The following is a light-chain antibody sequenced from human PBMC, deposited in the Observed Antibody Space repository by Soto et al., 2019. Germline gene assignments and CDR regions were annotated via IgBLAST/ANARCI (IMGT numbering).Light chain of an antibody. CDR1: SSDVGGYNY. Sequence: QSALTQPASVSGSPGQSITISCTGTSSDVGGYNYVSWYQQHPGKAPKLMNYDVSNRPSGVSNRFSGSKSGNTASLTISGLQADDEADYYCSSYTSSSTLLYVFGTGTKVTVL. CDR2: DVS. V-gene: IGLV2-14*01. CDR3: SSYTSSSTLLYV. J-gene: IGLJ1*01.